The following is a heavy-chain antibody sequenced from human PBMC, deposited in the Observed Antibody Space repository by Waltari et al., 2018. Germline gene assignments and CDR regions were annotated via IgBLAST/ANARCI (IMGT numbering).Heavy chain of an antibody. V-gene: IGHV1-69*04. J-gene: IGHJ6*03. D-gene: IGHD6-13*01. CDR2: IIPILGIA. CDR3: ARYPPFSSSWRRDYYYYMDV. CDR1: GGTFSSYA. Sequence: HVQLVQSGAEVKKPGSSVQVSCKASGGTFSSYAISWVRQAPGQGLEWMGGIIPILGIANYAQKVQGRVTITADESTSTAYMELSSLRSEDTAVYYCARYPPFSSSWRRDYYYYMDVWGKGTTVTVSS.